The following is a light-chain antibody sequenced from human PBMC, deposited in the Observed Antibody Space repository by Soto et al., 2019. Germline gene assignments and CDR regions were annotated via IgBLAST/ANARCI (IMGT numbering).Light chain of an antibody. V-gene: IGKV1-39*01. J-gene: IGKJ1*01. Sequence: DIQMTQSPSSLSASVGDRVTITCRASQSISSYLNWYQQKPGKAPKLLIYAASSLQSGVPSRFSGSGSGTDFTLTISSLQPEDFATCYYQQSYSTPWTFGQGTEVEIK. CDR3: QQSYSTPWT. CDR1: QSISSY. CDR2: AAS.